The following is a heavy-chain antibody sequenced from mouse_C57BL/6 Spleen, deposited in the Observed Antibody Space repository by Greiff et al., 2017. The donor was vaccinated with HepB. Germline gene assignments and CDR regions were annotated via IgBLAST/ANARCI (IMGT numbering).Heavy chain of an antibody. J-gene: IGHJ2*01. V-gene: IGHV1-76*01. CDR1: GYTFTDYY. CDR3: AKDYYGSNYFDY. D-gene: IGHD1-1*01. Sequence: VQLQQSGAELVRPGASVKLSCKASGYTFTDYYINWVKQRPGQGLEWIARIYPGSGNTYYNEKFKGKATLTAEKSSSTAYMQLSSLTSEDSAVYFCAKDYYGSNYFDYWGQGTTLTVSS. CDR2: IYPGSGNT.